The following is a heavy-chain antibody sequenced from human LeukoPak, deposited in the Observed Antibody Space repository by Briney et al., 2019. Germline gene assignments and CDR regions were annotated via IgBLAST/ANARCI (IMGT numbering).Heavy chain of an antibody. Sequence: GGSLRLSCAASGFTFSSYWMSWVRQAPGKGLEWVANIKQDGSEKYYVDSVKGRFTISRDNAKNSLYLQMNSLRAEDTAVYYCAREEWTAQAASSGPGPAGYGMDVWGQGTTVTVSS. CDR1: GFTFSSYW. CDR2: IKQDGSEK. J-gene: IGHJ6*02. V-gene: IGHV3-7*01. CDR3: AREEWTAQAASSGPGPAGYGMDV. D-gene: IGHD6-19*01.